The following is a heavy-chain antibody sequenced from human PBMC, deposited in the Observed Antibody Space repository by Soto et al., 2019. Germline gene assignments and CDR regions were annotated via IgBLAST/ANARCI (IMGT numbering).Heavy chain of an antibody. CDR3: ARVGNSWYNY. Sequence: EVQLLESGGGLVQPGGSLRLSCAASGFTFSSYTMAWVRQAPGKGLDWVSSISDAGGNTSNADSVKGRFTISRDNSKNTLYLHMNSPRADDTALYYCARVGNSWYNYWGQGALVTVSS. CDR1: GFTFSSYT. V-gene: IGHV3-23*01. J-gene: IGHJ4*02. CDR2: ISDAGGNT. D-gene: IGHD6-13*01.